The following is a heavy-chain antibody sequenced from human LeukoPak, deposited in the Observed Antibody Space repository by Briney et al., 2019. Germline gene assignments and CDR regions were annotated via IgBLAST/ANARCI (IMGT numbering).Heavy chain of an antibody. CDR3: ARGYSSSWYVFGY. J-gene: IGHJ4*02. CDR2: ISYDGSNK. CDR1: GFTFSSYG. V-gene: IGHV3-30*03. Sequence: GSLRLSCAASGFTFSSYGMHWVRQAPGKGLEWVAVISYDGSNKYYADSVKGRFTISRDNSKNTLYLQMNSLRAEDTAVYYCARGYSSSWYVFGYWGQGTLVTVSS. D-gene: IGHD6-13*01.